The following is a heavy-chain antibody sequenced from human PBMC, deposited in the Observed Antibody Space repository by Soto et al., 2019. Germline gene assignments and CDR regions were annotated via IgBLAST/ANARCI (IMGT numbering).Heavy chain of an antibody. J-gene: IGHJ4*02. V-gene: IGHV4-59*11. CDR3: TRANWYSEY. CDR1: GGSISNHY. Sequence: QVQLQESGPGLVKPSETLSLTCSVSGGSISNHYWRWIRQPPGKGLEWIGYIYYNGNTNYNPSLKSRVTMSVDTYRNQISLKLTTVTAADTAVYYCTRANWYSEYWGQGTLVTVSS. D-gene: IGHD7-27*01. CDR2: IYYNGNT.